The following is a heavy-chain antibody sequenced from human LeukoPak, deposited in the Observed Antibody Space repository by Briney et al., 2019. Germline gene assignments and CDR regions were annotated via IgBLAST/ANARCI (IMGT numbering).Heavy chain of an antibody. CDR3: ARGLYDFWSGYVDY. V-gene: IGHV3-7*01. J-gene: IGHJ4*02. CDR1: GFTFSSYW. Sequence: GGSLRLSCAASGFTFSSYWMSWVRQAPGRGREWVANIKQDGSEKYYVDSVKGRFTISRDNAKNSLYLQMNSLRAEDTAVYYCARGLYDFWSGYVDYWGQGTLVTVSS. D-gene: IGHD3-3*01. CDR2: IKQDGSEK.